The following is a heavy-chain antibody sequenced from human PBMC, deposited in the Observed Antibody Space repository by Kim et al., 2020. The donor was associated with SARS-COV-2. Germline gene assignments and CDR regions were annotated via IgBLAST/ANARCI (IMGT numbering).Heavy chain of an antibody. CDR3: AKDLHDSSGYGESDP. D-gene: IGHD3-22*01. V-gene: IGHV3-30*02. Sequence: ESVKGRLSISTDNSKNTLYMQMNSLRAEDTAVYYCAKDLHDSSGYGESDPCGQGTLVTVSS. J-gene: IGHJ5*02.